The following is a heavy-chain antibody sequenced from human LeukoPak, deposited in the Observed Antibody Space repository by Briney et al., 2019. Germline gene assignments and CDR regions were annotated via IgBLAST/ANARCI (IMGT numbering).Heavy chain of an antibody. CDR2: ITGTSGKT. CDR1: GFIFSNYA. J-gene: IGHJ5*02. Sequence: GGSLRLSCAASGFIFSNYALSWVRQAPGKGLEWVSAITGTSGKTYYADSVKGRFNISRDNSKSTLYLQMNSLRADDTAVYYCAKDAGRYSSGWDNWFDPWGQGTLVTVSS. V-gene: IGHV3-23*01. D-gene: IGHD6-19*01. CDR3: AKDAGRYSSGWDNWFDP.